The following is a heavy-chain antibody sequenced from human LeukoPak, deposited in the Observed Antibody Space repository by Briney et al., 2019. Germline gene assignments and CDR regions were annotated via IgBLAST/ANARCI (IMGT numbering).Heavy chain of an antibody. CDR3: ARRRAEGGSNGHYNWFDP. CDR1: GDSINDYY. D-gene: IGHD6-13*01. V-gene: IGHV4-59*08. J-gene: IGHJ5*02. Sequence: SETLSLTCTVSGDSINDYYWGWIRQPPGKGLEWIGYIYYSGRTKYNPSLQSRVTISVDTSKNQFSLKLSSVTAADTAVYYCARRRAEGGSNGHYNWFDPWGQGTQVTVSS. CDR2: IYYSGRT.